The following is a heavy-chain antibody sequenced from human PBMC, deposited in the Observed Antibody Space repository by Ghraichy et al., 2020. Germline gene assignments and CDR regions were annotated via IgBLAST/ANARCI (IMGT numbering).Heavy chain of an antibody. CDR2: IYYSGST. V-gene: IGHV4-61*01. Sequence: SETLSLTCTVSGGSVSSGSYYWSWIRQPPGKGLEWIGYIYYSGSTNYNPSLKSRVTISVDTSKNQFSLKLSSVTAADTAVYYCARGLGYSGYGGLLYYYYYGMDVWGQGTTVTVAS. CDR3: ARGLGYSGYGGLLYYYYYGMDV. J-gene: IGHJ6*02. CDR1: GGSVSSGSYY. D-gene: IGHD5-12*01.